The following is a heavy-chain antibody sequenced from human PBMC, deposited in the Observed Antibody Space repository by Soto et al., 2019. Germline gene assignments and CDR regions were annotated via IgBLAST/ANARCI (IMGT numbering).Heavy chain of an antibody. Sequence: GESLKISCKGSGYSLSVFWIGWVRQMPGKGLEWMGFIYPGDAQTKYSPSFQGQVTVSADTSINTAYLQWSSLKASDTAMYYCASGNGDFLDYWGQGTLVTVSS. D-gene: IGHD2-21*02. V-gene: IGHV5-51*01. CDR3: ASGNGDFLDY. CDR2: IYPGDAQT. CDR1: GYSLSVFW. J-gene: IGHJ4*02.